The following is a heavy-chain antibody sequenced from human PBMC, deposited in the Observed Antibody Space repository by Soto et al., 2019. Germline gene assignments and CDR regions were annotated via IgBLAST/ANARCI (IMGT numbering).Heavy chain of an antibody. CDR1: GFTFNDFE. V-gene: IGHV3-48*03. CDR2: IDGSGATK. J-gene: IGHJ4*02. D-gene: IGHD1-26*01. CDR3: ARGFELFNF. Sequence: EVQLLESGGGLVQPGGSLRLSCGVSGFTFNDFEMNWVRQSPGKGPEWLAYIDGSGATKKYADSVRGRFTISRDNPNNRLLLQMISLSDSDTAIYYCARGFELFNFWGQGTLVSVSS.